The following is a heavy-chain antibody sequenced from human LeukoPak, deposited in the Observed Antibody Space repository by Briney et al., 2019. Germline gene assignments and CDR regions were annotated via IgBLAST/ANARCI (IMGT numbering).Heavy chain of an antibody. CDR1: SVSFSGYY. Sequence: PSETLSLTCAVYSVSFSGYYWSWIRQPPGKGLEWIGEINHSGSTNYNPSLKSRVTISVDTSKNQFSLKLSSVTAADTAVYYCARGEMATISIDYWGQGTLVTVSS. CDR2: INHSGST. CDR3: ARGEMATISIDY. V-gene: IGHV4-34*01. D-gene: IGHD5-24*01. J-gene: IGHJ4*02.